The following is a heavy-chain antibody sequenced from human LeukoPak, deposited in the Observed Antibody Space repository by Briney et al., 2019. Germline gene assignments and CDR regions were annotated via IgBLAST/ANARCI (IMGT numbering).Heavy chain of an antibody. CDR1: GGSFSGYY. V-gene: IGHV4-34*01. J-gene: IGHJ5*02. CDR2: INHSGST. Sequence: PSETLSLTCAVYGGSFSGYYWSWIRQPPGKGLEWIGEINHSGSTNYNPSLKSRVTISVDTSKNQFSLKLSSVTAADTAVYYCARAKQGYCSGGSCYKGRGINWFDPWGQGTLVTVSS. D-gene: IGHD2-15*01. CDR3: ARAKQGYCSGGSCYKGRGINWFDP.